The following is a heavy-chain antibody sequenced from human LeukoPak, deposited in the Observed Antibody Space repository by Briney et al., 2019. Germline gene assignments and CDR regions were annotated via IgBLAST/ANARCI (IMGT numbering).Heavy chain of an antibody. D-gene: IGHD4-17*01. V-gene: IGHV4-59*01. Sequence: SETLSLTCTVSGGSISSYYWSWIRQPPGKGLEWIGYIYYSGSTNYNPSLKSRVTISVDTSKNQFSLKLSSVTAADTAVYYCARAPLYGDYDLGWFDPWGQGTLVTVSS. J-gene: IGHJ5*02. CDR1: GGSISSYY. CDR2: IYYSGST. CDR3: ARAPLYGDYDLGWFDP.